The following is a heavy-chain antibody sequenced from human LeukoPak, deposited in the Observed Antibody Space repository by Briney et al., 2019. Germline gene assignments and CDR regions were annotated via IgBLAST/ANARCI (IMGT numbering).Heavy chain of an antibody. CDR2: ISYDGSNT. J-gene: IGHJ4*02. D-gene: IGHD2-15*01. V-gene: IGHV3-30*18. CDR3: AKSNGYCSGGNCYQNY. Sequence: GTSLRLSCAASGFTFTDYAMHWVRQAPGRGLEWVAVISYDGSNTYYRDSVKGRFSISRDNSRNTVSLQMNSLRAEDTALYYCAKSNGYCSGGNCYQNYWGQGTLVTVSS. CDR1: GFTFTDYA.